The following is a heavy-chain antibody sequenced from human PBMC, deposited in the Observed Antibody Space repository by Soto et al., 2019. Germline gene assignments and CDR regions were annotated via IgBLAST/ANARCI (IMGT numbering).Heavy chain of an antibody. CDR3: AKSVPADYYDSSGYPVFDY. D-gene: IGHD3-22*01. CDR1: GFTFSSYA. CDR2: ISGSGGST. Sequence: EVQLLESGGGLVQPGGSLRLSCAASGFTFSSYAISWVRQAPGKGLEWVSVISGSGGSTYYADSVKGRFTISRDNSKNTLYLQMNSLRAEDTAVYYCAKSVPADYYDSSGYPVFDYWGQGTLVTVSS. J-gene: IGHJ4*02. V-gene: IGHV3-23*01.